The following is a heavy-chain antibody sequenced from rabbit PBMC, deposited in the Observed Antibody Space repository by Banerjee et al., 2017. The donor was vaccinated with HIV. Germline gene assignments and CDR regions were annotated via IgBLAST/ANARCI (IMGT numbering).Heavy chain of an antibody. J-gene: IGHJ6*01. D-gene: IGHD8-1*01. CDR2: IDPIFGTT. CDR1: GFDFSIYY. V-gene: IGHV1S7*01. CDR3: ARDTGSSFSTYGMDL. Sequence: QLKESGGGLVQPGGSLKLSCKASGFDFSIYYMSWVRQAPGKGLEWIGYIDPIFGTTYYASWVNGRFTISSDNAQNTVYLQLNSLTAADTATYFCARDTGSSFSTYGMDLWGPGTLVTVS.